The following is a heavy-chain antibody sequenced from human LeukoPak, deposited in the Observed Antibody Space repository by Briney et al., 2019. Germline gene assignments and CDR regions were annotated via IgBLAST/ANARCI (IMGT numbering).Heavy chain of an antibody. D-gene: IGHD1-26*01. CDR1: GFTFTTYS. J-gene: IGHJ4*02. CDR3: AREGATNAFDY. V-gene: IGHV3-21*04. CDR2: ISGSTSNI. Sequence: PGGSLRLSCAASGFTFTTYSMNWVRQAPGKGLEWVSYISGSTSNIKYADSVMGRFTISRDNAENSLYLQMNSLRAEDTAVYYCAREGATNAFDYWGQGTLVTVSS.